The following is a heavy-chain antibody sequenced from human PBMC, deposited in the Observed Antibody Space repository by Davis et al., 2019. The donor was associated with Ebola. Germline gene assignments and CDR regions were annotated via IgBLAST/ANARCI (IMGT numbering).Heavy chain of an antibody. CDR1: GNTPSNTA. CDR3: ARLSFGEVGFDY. Sequence: AASVKVSCKASGNTPSNTAISWVRQAPGQGLEWMGMTNPSGGSTHYAQTFQGRVTMTMDTSTSSVYMELSRVRSDDTAVYYCARLSFGEVGFDYWGQGTLVTVAS. CDR2: TNPSGGST. D-gene: IGHD3-10*01. J-gene: IGHJ4*02. V-gene: IGHV1-46*01.